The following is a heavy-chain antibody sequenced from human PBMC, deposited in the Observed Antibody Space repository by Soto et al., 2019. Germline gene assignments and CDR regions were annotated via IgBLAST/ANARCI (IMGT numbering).Heavy chain of an antibody. CDR3: ARSVRLWFGELFWFDP. CDR1: GGSISSYY. J-gene: IGHJ5*02. D-gene: IGHD3-10*01. CDR2: IYYSGST. Sequence: PSETLSLTCTVSGGSISSYYWSWIRQPPGKGLEWIGYIYYSGSTNYNPSLKSRVTISVDTSKNQFSLKLSSVTAADTAVYYCARSVRLWFGELFWFDPWGQGTPVPVSS. V-gene: IGHV4-59*01.